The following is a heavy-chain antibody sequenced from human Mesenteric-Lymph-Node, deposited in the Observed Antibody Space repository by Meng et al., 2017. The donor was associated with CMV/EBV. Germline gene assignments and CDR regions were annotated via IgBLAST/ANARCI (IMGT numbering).Heavy chain of an antibody. CDR2: IYSGGTT. Sequence: LSLTCAASGFNVSTKFMSWVRQAPGKGLEWLSTIYSGGTTYYTDSVKGRFTISRDNSKNTLFLQMNSLRAEDTAVYYCAKLADGRGYCGSTSCQADYWGQGTLVTVSS. D-gene: IGHD2-2*01. V-gene: IGHV3-53*01. CDR1: GFNVSTKF. J-gene: IGHJ4*02. CDR3: AKLADGRGYCGSTSCQADY.